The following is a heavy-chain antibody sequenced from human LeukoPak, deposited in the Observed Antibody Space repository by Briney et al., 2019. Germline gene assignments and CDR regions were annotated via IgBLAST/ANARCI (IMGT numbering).Heavy chain of an antibody. D-gene: IGHD6-6*01. Sequence: SETLSLTCTVSGYSISSGYYWGWIRQPPGKGLEWIGSIYHSGSTYYNPSLKSRVTISVDTSKNQFSLKLSSVTAADTAVYYCARAGRQLVGGVWYWGQGTLVTVSS. J-gene: IGHJ4*02. CDR3: ARAGRQLVGGVWY. V-gene: IGHV4-38-2*02. CDR1: GYSISSGYY. CDR2: IYHSGST.